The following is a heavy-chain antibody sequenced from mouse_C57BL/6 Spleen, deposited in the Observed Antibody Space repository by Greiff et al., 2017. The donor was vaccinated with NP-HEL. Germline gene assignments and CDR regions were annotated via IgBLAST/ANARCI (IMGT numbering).Heavy chain of an antibody. Sequence: VQLQPSLSVLARPGASVKLSCTTSVYTFTIYSMHLVNPRPGPGLEWIGAIYPGYSDTSYNQKFKGKAKLTAVTSASTAYMELSSLTNEDSAVYYCTPSHYWGQGTTLTVSS. CDR2: IYPGYSDT. V-gene: IGHV1-5*01. J-gene: IGHJ2*01. CDR3: TPSHY. CDR1: VYTFTIYS.